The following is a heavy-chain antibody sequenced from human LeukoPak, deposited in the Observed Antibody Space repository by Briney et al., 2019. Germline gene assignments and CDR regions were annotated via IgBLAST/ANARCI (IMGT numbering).Heavy chain of an antibody. CDR1: GGTFSSYA. CDR3: ARGRYSSSWLKYYFDY. CDR2: IIPVLGIA. V-gene: IGHV1-69*04. J-gene: IGHJ4*02. D-gene: IGHD6-13*01. Sequence: SVKVSCKASGGTFSSYAISWVRQAPGQGLEWMGRIIPVLGIANYAQKFQGRVTITADKSTSTAYMELSSLRSEDTAVYYCARGRYSSSWLKYYFDYWGQGTLVTVSS.